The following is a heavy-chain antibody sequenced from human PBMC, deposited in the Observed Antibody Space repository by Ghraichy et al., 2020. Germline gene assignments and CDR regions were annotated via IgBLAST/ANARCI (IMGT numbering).Heavy chain of an antibody. D-gene: IGHD2-15*01. CDR2: IKQDGSEK. Sequence: GESLNISCAASGFTFSSYWMSWVRQAPGKGLEWVANIKQDGSEKYYVDSVKGRFTISRDNAKNSLYLQMNSLRAEDTAVYYCAREKDLGYCSGGSCYSFDYWGQGTLVTVSS. J-gene: IGHJ4*02. V-gene: IGHV3-7*01. CDR1: GFTFSSYW. CDR3: AREKDLGYCSGGSCYSFDY.